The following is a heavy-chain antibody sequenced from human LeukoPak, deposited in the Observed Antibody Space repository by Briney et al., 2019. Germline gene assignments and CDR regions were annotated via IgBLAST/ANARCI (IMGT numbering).Heavy chain of an antibody. V-gene: IGHV3-7*01. CDR1: GFTFSSYW. CDR3: ARESRGTTYYDFWSGVTPRPGYYFDY. J-gene: IGHJ4*02. Sequence: PGGSLRLSCAASGFTFSSYWMSWVRQAPGKGLEWVANIKQDGSEKYYADSVKGRFTISRDNAKNSLYLQMNSLRAEDTAVYYCARESRGTTYYDFWSGVTPRPGYYFDYWGQGTLVTVSS. D-gene: IGHD3-3*01. CDR2: IKQDGSEK.